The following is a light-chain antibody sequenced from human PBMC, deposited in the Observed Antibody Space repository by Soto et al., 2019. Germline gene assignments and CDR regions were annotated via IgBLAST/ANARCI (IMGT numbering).Light chain of an antibody. CDR1: QSVSSN. J-gene: IGKJ1*01. CDR3: QQYNDWPAT. CDR2: GAF. Sequence: EIVITQSPVTLSMTQGERVTLSCRASQSVSSNLAWYQQKPGQAPSLLIYGAFTRATGIPARFSGTGSGTEFTLTISSLQSEDFALYYCQQYNDWPATLGQGTKVDIK. V-gene: IGKV3-15*01.